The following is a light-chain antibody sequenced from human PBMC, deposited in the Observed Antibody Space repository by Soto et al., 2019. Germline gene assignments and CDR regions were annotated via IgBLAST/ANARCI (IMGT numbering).Light chain of an antibody. J-gene: IGKJ4*01. CDR1: QSISSH. Sequence: DIQMTQSPSSLSASVGDRVTITCRASQSISSHLNWYQQKPGKAPKLLIYGTSNLQSGVPSRISGSGSGTDFTLTISSLQPEDFATYYCQQSYSAPLTFGGGTKVEIK. CDR2: GTS. CDR3: QQSYSAPLT. V-gene: IGKV1-39*01.